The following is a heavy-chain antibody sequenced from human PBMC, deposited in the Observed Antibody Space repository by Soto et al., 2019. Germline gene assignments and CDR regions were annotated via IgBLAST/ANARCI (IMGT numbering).Heavy chain of an antibody. V-gene: IGHV4-30-4*01. CDR3: ARRTYYYDSSGYYYSYFDY. CDR2: IYYSGST. CDR1: GGSSSSGDYY. D-gene: IGHD3-22*01. Sequence: SETLSLTCTVSGGSSSSGDYYWSWIRQHPGKGLEWIGYIYYSGSTYYTPSLKSRVTISVDTSKNQFSLKLSSVTAADTAVYYCARRTYYYDSSGYYYSYFDYWGQGTLVTVSS. J-gene: IGHJ4*02.